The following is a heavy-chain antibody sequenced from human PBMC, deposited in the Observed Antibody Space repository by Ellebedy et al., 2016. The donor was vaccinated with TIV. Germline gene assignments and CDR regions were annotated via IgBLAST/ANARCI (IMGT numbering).Heavy chain of an antibody. J-gene: IGHJ4*02. Sequence: GESLKISXADSGFNFVHAWMTWVRQAPGKGLEWVGRIKSKTDGGTTEYAAPVKGRFTISRDDSQNTLYLHMNGLKIEDTAVYYCTPTDHGKFHYWGQGSLVTVSS. V-gene: IGHV3-15*01. CDR1: GFNFVHAW. CDR3: TPTDHGKFHY. D-gene: IGHD1-26*01. CDR2: IKSKTDGGTT.